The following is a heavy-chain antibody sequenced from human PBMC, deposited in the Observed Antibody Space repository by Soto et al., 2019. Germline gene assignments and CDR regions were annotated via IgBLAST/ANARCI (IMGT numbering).Heavy chain of an antibody. Sequence: SETLSLTCTVSGDSISTYYWSWIRQPPGKGLEYIGYIDYSGYTNYNPSLKSRVTISIDTSKSHFSLTLSSVTAADTAVYYCARVGSYSFDYWGQGTLVTVSS. CDR2: IDYSGYT. CDR1: GDSISTYY. V-gene: IGHV4-59*01. CDR3: ARVGSYSFDY. J-gene: IGHJ4*02. D-gene: IGHD1-26*01.